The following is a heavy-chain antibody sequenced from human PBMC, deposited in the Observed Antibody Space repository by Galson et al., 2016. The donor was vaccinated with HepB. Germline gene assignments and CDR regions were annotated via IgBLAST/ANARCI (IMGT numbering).Heavy chain of an antibody. Sequence: SVKVSCKASGYTFTGYYIHWVRQAPGQGLEWIGWINPDGGATNSAQKFQGRVTMTRDTSIDTAYLEMRRLRSDDTAVYYCGRGPMALADWGQGTLVTVSS. CDR2: INPDGGAT. D-gene: IGHD4/OR15-4a*01. CDR1: GYTFTGYY. CDR3: GRGPMALAD. V-gene: IGHV1-2*02. J-gene: IGHJ4*02.